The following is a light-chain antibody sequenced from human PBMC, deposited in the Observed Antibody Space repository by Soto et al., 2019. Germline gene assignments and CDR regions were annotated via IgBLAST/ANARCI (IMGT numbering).Light chain of an antibody. V-gene: IGKV3-15*01. CDR1: QSVGTN. CDR3: QQYNNWWT. J-gene: IGKJ1*01. CDR2: GAS. Sequence: IVMTQSPATLSVSPGETTTLSCRVSQSVGTNLAWYQQKPGQAPRLLIYGASTRATGIPTRFSGSGSGTEFTLTISSLQSDDVAVYFCQQYNNWWTFGQGTKVEL.